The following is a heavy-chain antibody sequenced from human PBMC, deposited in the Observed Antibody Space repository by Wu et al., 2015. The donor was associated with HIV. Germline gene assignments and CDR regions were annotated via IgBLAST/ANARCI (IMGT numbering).Heavy chain of an antibody. Sequence: QVQLVRSGAEVKKPGASVKVSCKASGYTFTSYYMHWVRQAPGQGLEWMGIINPSGGSTSYAQKFQGRVTMTRDTSTSTVYMELSSLRSEDTAVYYCARALYYYDSSGYYSWDWGQGTLVTVXS. D-gene: IGHD3-22*01. CDR3: ARALYYYDSSGYYSWD. V-gene: IGHV1-46*01. CDR2: INPSGGST. J-gene: IGHJ4*02. CDR1: GYTFTSYY.